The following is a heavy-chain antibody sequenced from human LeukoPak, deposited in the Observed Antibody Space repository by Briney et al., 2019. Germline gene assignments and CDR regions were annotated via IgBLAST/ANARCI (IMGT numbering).Heavy chain of an antibody. D-gene: IGHD3-22*01. V-gene: IGHV1-18*01. J-gene: IGHJ4*02. CDR2: ITPYNSNT. CDR1: GYTFTTYD. CDR3: ARGDSQYYDSSGRAFFDY. Sequence: ASVKVSCKASGYTFTTYDITWVRQAPGQGLEWMGWITPYNSNTNCAQKLQDRVTLTTDTSTNTAYMELRSLRSDDTAVYYCARGDSQYYDSSGRAFFDYWGQGTLVTVSS.